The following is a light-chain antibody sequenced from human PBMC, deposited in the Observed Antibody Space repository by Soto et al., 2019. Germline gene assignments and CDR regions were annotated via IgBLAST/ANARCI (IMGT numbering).Light chain of an antibody. CDR3: QQSYSTPLT. V-gene: IGKV1-8*01. Sequence: AIRMTQSPSSLSASTGDRVTTTCRASQGISSYLAWYQQKPGKAPKLLIYAASSLQSGVPSRFSGGGSGTDFTLTISSLQPEDFATYSCQQSYSTPLTFGGGTKGDI. J-gene: IGKJ4*01. CDR1: QGISSY. CDR2: AAS.